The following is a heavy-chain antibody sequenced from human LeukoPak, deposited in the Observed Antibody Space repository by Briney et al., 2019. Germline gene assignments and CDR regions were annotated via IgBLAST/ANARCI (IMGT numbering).Heavy chain of an antibody. CDR3: ARGTGTPYYFDY. Sequence: SETLSLTCSVSGNSISSGYYWGWIRQPPGKGLKWIGSISHSGSTYYNPSLKSRVTISVDTSKNQFSLKLSSVTAADTAVYYCARGTGTPYYFDYWGQGTLVTVSS. CDR1: GNSISSGYY. J-gene: IGHJ4*02. CDR2: ISHSGST. V-gene: IGHV4-38-2*02.